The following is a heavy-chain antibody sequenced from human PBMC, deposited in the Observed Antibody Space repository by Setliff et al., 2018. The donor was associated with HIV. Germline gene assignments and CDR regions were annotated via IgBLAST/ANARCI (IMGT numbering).Heavy chain of an antibody. V-gene: IGHV3-7*01. D-gene: IGHD7-27*01. CDR1: GFSINNYW. Sequence: PGGSLRLSCAASGFSINNYWMTWVRLAPGKGLEWVANIKPDGSQKNYVDSVRGRFTISRENAKDSLYLQMNSLRVEATAVYYCARGYTGDFHWGQGTLVTVSS. CDR3: ARGYTGDFH. J-gene: IGHJ1*01. CDR2: IKPDGSQK.